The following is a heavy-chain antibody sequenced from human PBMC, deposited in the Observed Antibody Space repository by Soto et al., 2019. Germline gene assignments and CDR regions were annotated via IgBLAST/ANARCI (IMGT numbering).Heavy chain of an antibody. CDR1: GFTFSSYA. CDR2: ISGSGGST. V-gene: IGHV3-23*01. J-gene: IGHJ5*02. Sequence: PGWSLRLSCAASGFTFSSYAVSWVRQAPGKGLEWVSAISGSGGSTYYADSTKGRFTISRDNSKNTLYLQMNSLRAEDTAIYYCAKGYCTNGVCSRVPDAWGQGTLVTVSS. D-gene: IGHD2-8*01. CDR3: AKGYCTNGVCSRVPDA.